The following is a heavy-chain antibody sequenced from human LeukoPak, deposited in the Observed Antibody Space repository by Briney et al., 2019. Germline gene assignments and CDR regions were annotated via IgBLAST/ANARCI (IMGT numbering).Heavy chain of an antibody. CDR2: IRNKANSYAT. V-gene: IGHV3-72*01. J-gene: IGHJ4*02. D-gene: IGHD2-21*02. CDR3: TRVVVTAIPSKYIDY. Sequence: GGSLRLSCAASGFTFSNHCMDWVRQAPGKGLEWVSRIRNKANSYATEYAASVKGRFTISRDDSKNSLYLQMNSLKTEDTAVYYCTRVVVTAIPSKYIDYWGQGTLVTVSS. CDR1: GFTFSNHC.